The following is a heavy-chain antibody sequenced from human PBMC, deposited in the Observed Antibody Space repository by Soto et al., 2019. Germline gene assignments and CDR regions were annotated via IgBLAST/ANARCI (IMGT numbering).Heavy chain of an antibody. CDR2: ISYDGSNK. CDR3: ARDEYSSGSDFDY. J-gene: IGHJ4*02. Sequence: QVQLVESGGGVVQPGRSLRLSCAASGFTFSSYAMHWVRQAPGKGLEWVAVISYDGSNKYYADSVKGRFTISRDNSKNTLYLQMNSLRAEDTAVYYCARDEYSSGSDFDYWGQGTLVTVSS. CDR1: GFTFSSYA. D-gene: IGHD6-19*01. V-gene: IGHV3-30-3*01.